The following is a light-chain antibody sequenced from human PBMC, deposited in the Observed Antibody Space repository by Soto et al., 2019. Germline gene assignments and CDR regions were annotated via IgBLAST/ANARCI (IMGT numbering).Light chain of an antibody. CDR3: QQYNSWPLT. V-gene: IGKV3-15*01. CDR1: QSVSSN. J-gene: IGKJ4*01. CDR2: GAS. Sequence: ERVMTQSPATLSVSPGERATLSCMASQSVSSNLAWYQQKPGQAPRLLIYGASTRATGIPARISGSGSGTEFTLTISSLQSEDFAVYYCQQYNSWPLTFGGGTKVDIK.